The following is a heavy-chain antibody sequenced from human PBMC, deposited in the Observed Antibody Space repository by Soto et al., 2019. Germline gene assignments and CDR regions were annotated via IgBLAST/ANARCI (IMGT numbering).Heavy chain of an antibody. D-gene: IGHD3-9*01. CDR2: IFYFGST. CDR3: ARHSPDFDWLSQFDY. CDR1: VCSISSYY. J-gene: IGHJ4*02. Sequence: PSETLSLTWTVSVCSISSYYWSWIRQTPGKGLEWIGYIFYFGSTNYNPSLKSRVTLSIDSSKNQLSLKLSSVTAADTAVYYCARHSPDFDWLSQFDYWGQGTLVTVS. V-gene: IGHV4-59*08.